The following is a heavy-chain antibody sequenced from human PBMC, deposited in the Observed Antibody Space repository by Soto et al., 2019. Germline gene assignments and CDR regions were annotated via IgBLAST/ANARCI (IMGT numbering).Heavy chain of an antibody. CDR2: ISFDGSTE. CDR1: GFTFISYA. CDR3: ARSRHGSGSYTHFYYGLDV. Sequence: QVQLVESGGGVVQPGRSLRLSCAASGFTFISYAMHWVRQAPGKGLEWVAVISFDGSTEYYEDSVKGRFTISRDNSKNTVYLQKNSMRSEDTAVYYCARSRHGSGSYTHFYYGLDVWGQGTTVTVSS. V-gene: IGHV3-30-3*01. D-gene: IGHD3-10*01. J-gene: IGHJ6*02.